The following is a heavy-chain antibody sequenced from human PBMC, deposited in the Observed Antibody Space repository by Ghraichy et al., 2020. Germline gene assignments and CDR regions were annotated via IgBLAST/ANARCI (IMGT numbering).Heavy chain of an antibody. CDR1: GGSISRNSYY. D-gene: IGHD2-2*01. V-gene: IGHV4-39*01. Sequence: SQTLSLTCAVSGGSISRNSYYWGWIRQPPGKGLEWIGSIFYPGSTYYNVSLKSRVTISVDTSKNQFSLRLSSVTAADTAVYYCARGSGVPAADYWGQGTLVTVSS. CDR2: IFYPGST. J-gene: IGHJ4*02. CDR3: ARGSGVPAADY.